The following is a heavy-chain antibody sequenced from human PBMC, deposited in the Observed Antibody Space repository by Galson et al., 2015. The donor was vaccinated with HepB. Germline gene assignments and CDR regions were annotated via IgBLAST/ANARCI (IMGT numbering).Heavy chain of an antibody. J-gene: IGHJ6*02. CDR3: ARPAGYSYGYAFYGMDV. D-gene: IGHD5-18*01. CDR1: GYSFTSYW. CDR2: IDPSDSYT. Sequence: QSGAEVKKPGESLRISCNGSGYSFTSYWISWVRQMPGKGLEWMGRIDPSDSYTNYSPSFQGHVTISADKSISTAYLQWSSLKASDTAMYYCARPAGYSYGYAFYGMDVWGQGTTVTVSS. V-gene: IGHV5-10-1*01.